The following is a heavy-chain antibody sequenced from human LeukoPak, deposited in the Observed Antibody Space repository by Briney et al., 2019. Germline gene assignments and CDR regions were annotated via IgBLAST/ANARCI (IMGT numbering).Heavy chain of an antibody. J-gene: IGHJ4*02. Sequence: ASVKVSCKASGYTFINNWMHWVRQAPGQGLEWMGLINPTGSSTLYAQKFQGRVTMTRDTSISTAYMELSRLRSDDTAVYYCARDQVGPTDYWGQGTLVTVSS. CDR2: INPTGSST. CDR1: GYTFINNW. V-gene: IGHV1-2*06. D-gene: IGHD1-26*01. CDR3: ARDQVGPTDY.